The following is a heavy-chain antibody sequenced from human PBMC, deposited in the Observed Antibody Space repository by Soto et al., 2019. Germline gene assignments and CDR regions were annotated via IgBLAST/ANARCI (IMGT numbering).Heavy chain of an antibody. CDR2: ILVDGRT. Sequence: PGGSLRLSCAASGFICSSYDMSWVRQAPGKGLEWVSTILVDGRTFYVDSVKGRFTIYRDSSQNTVYLQMNSLTAGDTALYYCAKETATGGGAFDICGQGKMVTVSS. CDR1: GFICSSYD. D-gene: IGHD2-8*02. J-gene: IGHJ3*02. V-gene: IGHV3-23*01. CDR3: AKETATGGGAFDI.